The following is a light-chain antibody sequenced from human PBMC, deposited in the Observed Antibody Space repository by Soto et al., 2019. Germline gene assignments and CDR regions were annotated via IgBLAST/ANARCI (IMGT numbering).Light chain of an antibody. CDR1: ISDVGGYNY. CDR2: EVS. J-gene: IGLJ1*01. Sequence: QSVLTQPAAVSGSPGQSITISCTGTISDVGGYNYVSWYQQHPGKAPKLVIYEVSNRPSGVSDRFSGSKSDNTASLTISGLQAEDEANYYCSSFTAATTLVFGAGTKLTVL. CDR3: SSFTAATTLV. V-gene: IGLV2-14*01.